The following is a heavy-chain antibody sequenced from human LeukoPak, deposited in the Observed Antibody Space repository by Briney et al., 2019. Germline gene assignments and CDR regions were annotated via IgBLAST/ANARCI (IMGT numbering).Heavy chain of an antibody. CDR2: ISYDGSNK. CDR1: GFTFSSYG. D-gene: IGHD5-18*01. J-gene: IGHJ4*02. Sequence: GGSLRLSCAASGFTFSSYGMHWVRQAPGKGLEWVAVISYDGSNKYYADSVKGRFTISRDNSKNTLYLQMNSLRAEDTAVYYCARPSSGYSYGYDFDYWGQGTLVTVPS. CDR3: ARPSSGYSYGYDFDY. V-gene: IGHV3-30*03.